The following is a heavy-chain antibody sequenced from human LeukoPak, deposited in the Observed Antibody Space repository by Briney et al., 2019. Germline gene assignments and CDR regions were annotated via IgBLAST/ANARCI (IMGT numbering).Heavy chain of an antibody. J-gene: IGHJ4*02. V-gene: IGHV4-34*01. CDR3: ARRIAAAGFLDDY. CDR1: GGSFSGYY. Sequence: PSETLSLTCAVYGGSFSGYYWSWIRQPPGKGLEWIGEINHSGSTNYNPSLKSRVTISVDTSKNQFSLKLSSVTAADTAIYYCARRIAAAGFLDDYWGQGTLVTVSS. D-gene: IGHD6-13*01. CDR2: INHSGST.